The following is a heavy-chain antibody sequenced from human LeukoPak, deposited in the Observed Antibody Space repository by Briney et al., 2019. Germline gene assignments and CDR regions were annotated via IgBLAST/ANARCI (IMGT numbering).Heavy chain of an antibody. CDR1: GGSFSGYY. J-gene: IGHJ6*03. V-gene: IGHV4-34*01. Sequence: SETLSLTCAVYGGSFSGYYWSWIRQPPGKGLEWIGEINHSGSTNYNPSLKSRVTISVDTSKNQSSLKLSSVTAADTAVYYCARARGYGEYYYYYVDVWGKGTTVTVSS. CDR3: ARARGYGEYYYYYVDV. D-gene: IGHD4-17*01. CDR2: INHSGST.